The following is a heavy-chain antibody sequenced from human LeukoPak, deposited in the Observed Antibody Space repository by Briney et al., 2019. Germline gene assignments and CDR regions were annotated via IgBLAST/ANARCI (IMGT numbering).Heavy chain of an antibody. J-gene: IGHJ3*02. CDR1: GFTFSSYA. D-gene: IGHD4-17*01. V-gene: IGHV3-23*01. CDR2: ISGSGSNT. Sequence: GGSLRLSCAASGFTFSSYAMTWVRQAPGKGLEWVSSISGSGSNTYYADSVKGRFTISRDNSKNTLYLQMNSLRAEDTAVYYCAKDTGKYGDYALDAFDIWGQGTMVTVSS. CDR3: AKDTGKYGDYALDAFDI.